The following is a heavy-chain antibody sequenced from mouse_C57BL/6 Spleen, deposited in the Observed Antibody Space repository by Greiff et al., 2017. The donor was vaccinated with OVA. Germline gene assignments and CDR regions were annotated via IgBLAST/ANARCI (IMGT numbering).Heavy chain of an antibody. Sequence: EVKLVESGGGLVKPGGSLKLSCAASGFTFSDYGMHWVRQAPEKGLEWVAYISSGSSTIYYADTVKGRFTISRDNAKNTLFLQMTSLRSEDTAMYYCARDNYYGSKYFDVWGTGTTVTVSS. CDR2: ISSGSSTI. V-gene: IGHV5-17*01. J-gene: IGHJ1*03. CDR3: ARDNYYGSKYFDV. D-gene: IGHD1-1*01. CDR1: GFTFSDYG.